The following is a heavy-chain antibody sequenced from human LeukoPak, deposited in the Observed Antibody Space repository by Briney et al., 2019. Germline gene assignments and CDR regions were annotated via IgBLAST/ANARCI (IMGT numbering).Heavy chain of an antibody. D-gene: IGHD4/OR15-4a*01. CDR2: ISGSGGST. J-gene: IGHJ4*02. CDR1: GFTFSSYA. V-gene: IGHV3-23*01. Sequence: GGSLRLSCAASGFTFSSYAMSWVRQAPGKGLEWVSAISGSGGSTYYADSVKGRFTISRDDSKNTLYLQMNSLRVEDTAVYYCAKWRHGANGSFLDYWGQGTLVTVSS. CDR3: AKWRHGANGSFLDY.